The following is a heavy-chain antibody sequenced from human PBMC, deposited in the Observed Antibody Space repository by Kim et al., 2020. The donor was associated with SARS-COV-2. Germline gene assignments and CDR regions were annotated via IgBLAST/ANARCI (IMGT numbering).Heavy chain of an antibody. V-gene: IGHV3-11*06. CDR3: ARAAECESWTGYYRYVDS. D-gene: IGHD3-3*01. J-gene: IGHJ4*02. Sequence: GGSLRLSCAASGFTFSGYYMSWIRQAPGKGLEWVSSISSSSSNTNYADSVKGRFTISRDNAKNSLYLQMNSLRAEDTAVYYCARAAECESWTGYYRYVDSWGQGTLVTVSS. CDR1: GFTFSGYY. CDR2: ISSSSSNT.